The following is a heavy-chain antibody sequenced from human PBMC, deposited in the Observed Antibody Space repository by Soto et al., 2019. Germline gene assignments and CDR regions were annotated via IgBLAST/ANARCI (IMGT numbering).Heavy chain of an antibody. J-gene: IGHJ4*02. CDR2: INHSGST. CDR3: ARASYYDILTGYSPFDY. CDR1: GGSFSGYY. V-gene: IGHV4-34*01. D-gene: IGHD3-9*01. Sequence: SETLSLTCAVYGGSFSGYYWSWIRQPPGKGLEWIGEINHSGSTNYNPSLKSRVTISVDTSKNQFSLKLSSVTAADTAVYYCARASYYDILTGYSPFDYWGQGTLVTVS.